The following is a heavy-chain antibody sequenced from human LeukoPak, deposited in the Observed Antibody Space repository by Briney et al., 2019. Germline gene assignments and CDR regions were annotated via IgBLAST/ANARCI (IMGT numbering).Heavy chain of an antibody. J-gene: IGHJ4*02. CDR2: INAGNGNT. Sequence: ASVKVSCKASGYTFTSYAMHWVRQAPGQRLEWMGWINAGNGNTKYPQKFQGRVTITRDTSASTAYMELSSLRSEDTAVYYCARVSDYYGSGSYLFDYWGQGTLVTVSS. D-gene: IGHD3-10*01. V-gene: IGHV1-3*01. CDR3: ARVSDYYGSGSYLFDY. CDR1: GYTFTSYA.